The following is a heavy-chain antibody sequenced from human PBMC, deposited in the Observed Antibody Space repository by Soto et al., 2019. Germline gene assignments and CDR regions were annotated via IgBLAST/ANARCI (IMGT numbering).Heavy chain of an antibody. Sequence: HPGVSLRLSCAASGFTFSGDAMQWVRQAPGKGLEWVSGISWNSGSIGHADSVKGRFTISRDNAKNSLYLQMNSLRAEDTALYYCAASGRRPSYYFDYWGQGTLVTVSS. CDR3: AASGRRPSYYFDY. V-gene: IGHV3-9*01. D-gene: IGHD6-25*01. CDR1: GFTFSGDA. CDR2: ISWNSGSI. J-gene: IGHJ4*02.